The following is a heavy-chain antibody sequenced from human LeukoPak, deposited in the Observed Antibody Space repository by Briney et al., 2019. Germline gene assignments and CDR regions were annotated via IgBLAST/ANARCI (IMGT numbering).Heavy chain of an antibody. CDR1: GYTFTSYG. V-gene: IGHV1-69*13. CDR3: ARDPLVDGDYSHHFGY. CDR2: IIPIFGTA. Sequence: SVKVSCKASGYTFTSYGISWVRQAPGQGLEWMGGIIPIFGTANYAQKFQGRVTITADESTSTAYMELSSLRSEDTAVYYCARDPLVDGDYSHHFGYWGQGTLVTVSS. D-gene: IGHD4-17*01. J-gene: IGHJ4*02.